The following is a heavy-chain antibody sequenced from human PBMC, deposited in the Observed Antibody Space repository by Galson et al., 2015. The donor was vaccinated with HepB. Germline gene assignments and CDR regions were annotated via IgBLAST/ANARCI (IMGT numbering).Heavy chain of an antibody. J-gene: IGHJ3*01. Sequence: SVKVSCKASGYTFTSYYMHWVRQTPAQGLEWMGIINPSGGSTSYAQKFQGRVTMTRDTSITTVYMELSRLKSDDTAVYFCARDPRTNGYSGAFDLWAQRTLLAVSS. V-gene: IGHV1-46*01. CDR1: GYTFTSYY. CDR3: ARDPRTNGYSGAFDL. D-gene: IGHD5-24*01. CDR2: INPSGGST.